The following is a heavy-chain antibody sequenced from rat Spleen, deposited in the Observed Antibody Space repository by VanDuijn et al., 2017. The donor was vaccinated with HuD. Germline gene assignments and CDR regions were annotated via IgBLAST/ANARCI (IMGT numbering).Heavy chain of an antibody. D-gene: IGHD3-7*01. CDR2: IWGDGNT. J-gene: IGHJ3*01. Sequence: QVQMKETGPGLVQTTQTLSVTCTVSGFSLTSYGVHWVRQAPGKGLEGMGVIWGDGNTNYNSALKSRLSISLVFLVLFIKDSVKGRCTISRDNAQSALYLQLNSLRSEDTATYYCTRDEPPFAYWGQGTLVTVSS. CDR1: GFSLTSYG. V-gene: IGHV2-77*01. CDR3: ALYLQLNSLRSEDTATYYCTRDEPPFAY.